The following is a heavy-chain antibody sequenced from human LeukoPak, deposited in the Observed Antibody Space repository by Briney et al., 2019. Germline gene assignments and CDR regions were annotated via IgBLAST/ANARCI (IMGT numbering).Heavy chain of an antibody. Sequence: SETLSLTCTVSGGSIISSTYYWGWIRQPPGKGLEWIGSIYYSGTTYYNPSLKSRVTISVDTSKNQFSLKLSSVSAADTAVYYCARGPPVAYYGTGGYYFFDYWGQGILVTVSS. CDR3: ARGPPVAYYGTGGYYFFDY. D-gene: IGHD3-22*01. J-gene: IGHJ4*02. V-gene: IGHV4-39*01. CDR1: GGSIISSTYY. CDR2: IYYSGTT.